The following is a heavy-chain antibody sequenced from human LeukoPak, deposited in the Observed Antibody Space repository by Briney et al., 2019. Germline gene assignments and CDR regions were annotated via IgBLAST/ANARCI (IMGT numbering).Heavy chain of an antibody. J-gene: IGHJ3*02. V-gene: IGHV3-30-3*01. CDR3: AELGDAFDI. D-gene: IGHD1-7*01. CDR1: GFTFSSYA. CDR2: ISYDGSNK. Sequence: PGGSLRLSCTASGFTFSSYAMNWVRQAPGKGLEWVAVISYDGSNKYYADSVKGRFTISRDNSKNTLYLQMNSLRAEDTAVYYCAELGDAFDIWGQGTMVTVSS.